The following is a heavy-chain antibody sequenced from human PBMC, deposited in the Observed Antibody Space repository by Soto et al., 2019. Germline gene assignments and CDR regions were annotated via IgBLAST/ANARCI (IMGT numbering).Heavy chain of an antibody. CDR3: ARGGCSGGSCYVGTDY. J-gene: IGHJ4*02. CDR1: GGSFSGYY. V-gene: IGHV4-34*01. CDR2: INHSGST. D-gene: IGHD2-15*01. Sequence: QVQLQQWGAGLLKPSETLSLTCAVYGGSFSGYYWSWIRQPPGKGLEWIGEINHSGSTNYNPSLKSRVTISVDTSKNQISLKLSSVTAADTAVYYCARGGCSGGSCYVGTDYWGQGTLVTVSS.